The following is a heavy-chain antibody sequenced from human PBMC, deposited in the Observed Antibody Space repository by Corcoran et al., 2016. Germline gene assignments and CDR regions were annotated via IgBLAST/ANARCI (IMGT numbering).Heavy chain of an antibody. V-gene: IGHV1-69*01. CDR2: IIPIFGTA. CDR3: ARECPREYYYGSGAKAEGGMDV. D-gene: IGHD3-10*01. Sequence: QVQLVQSGVEVKKPGSSVKVSCKASGGTFSSYAISWVRQAPGQGLEWMGGIIPIFGTANYAQKFQGRVTITADESTSTAYMELSSLRSEDTAVYYCARECPREYYYGSGAKAEGGMDVWGQGTTVTVSS. J-gene: IGHJ6*02. CDR1: GGTFSSYA.